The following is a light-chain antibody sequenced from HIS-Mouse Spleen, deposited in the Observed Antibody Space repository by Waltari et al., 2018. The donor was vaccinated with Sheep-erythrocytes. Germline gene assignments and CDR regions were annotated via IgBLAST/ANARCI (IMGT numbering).Light chain of an antibody. CDR1: QGISSA. V-gene: IGKV1D-13*01. J-gene: IGKJ1*01. CDR2: DAS. CDR3: QQFNNYPRT. Sequence: AIHLTQSPSSLSASVGDRVTITCRASQGISSALAWYQQQPGKAPKLLIYDASSLESGVPSRFSGSGSGTDFTLTISSLQPEDFATYYCQQFNNYPRTFGQGTKVEIK.